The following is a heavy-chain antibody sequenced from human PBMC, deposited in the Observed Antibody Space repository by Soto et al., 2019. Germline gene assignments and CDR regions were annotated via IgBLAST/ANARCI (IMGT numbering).Heavy chain of an antibody. J-gene: IGHJ6*02. CDR3: AGDDGVYDYYGMDV. CDR1: GATFRSYG. D-gene: IGHD3-10*01. CDR2: ISPIFGTA. V-gene: IGHV1-69*01. Sequence: VQLVQSGAEVKKPGSSVKVSCKASGATFRSYGISWVRQAPGQGLEWMGGISPIFGTANYAERFQGRVTITADDSTSTAYMELSSLNSEDTAVYYCAGDDGVYDYYGMDVWGQGTRVTVSS.